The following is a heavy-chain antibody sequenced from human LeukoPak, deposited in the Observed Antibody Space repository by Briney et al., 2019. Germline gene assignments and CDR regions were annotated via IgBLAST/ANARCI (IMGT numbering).Heavy chain of an antibody. Sequence: ASVKVSCKASGGTFSSYAIGWVRQAPGQGLEWMGGIIPIFGTANYAQKFQGRVTITADESTSTAYMELSSLRSEDTAVYYCARAFEHYYDSSGYSSYYFDYWGQGTLVTVSS. J-gene: IGHJ4*02. V-gene: IGHV1-69*13. CDR2: IIPIFGTA. D-gene: IGHD3-22*01. CDR1: GGTFSSYA. CDR3: ARAFEHYYDSSGYSSYYFDY.